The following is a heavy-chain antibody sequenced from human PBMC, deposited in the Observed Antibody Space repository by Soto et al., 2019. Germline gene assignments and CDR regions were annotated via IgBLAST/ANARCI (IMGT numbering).Heavy chain of an antibody. D-gene: IGHD3-22*01. CDR1: GYTFTGYY. CDR3: AREGYDSSGYADY. CDR2: ISAYNGNT. V-gene: IGHV1-18*04. J-gene: IGHJ4*02. Sequence: GTPAEFSCKSSGYTFTGYYMHWVRQAPGQGLEWMGWISAYNGNTNYAQKLQGRVTMTTDTSTSTAYMELRSLRSDDTAVYYCAREGYDSSGYADYWGQGTLVTVSS.